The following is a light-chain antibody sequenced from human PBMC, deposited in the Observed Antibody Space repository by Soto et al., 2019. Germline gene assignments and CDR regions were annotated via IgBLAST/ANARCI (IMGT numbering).Light chain of an antibody. CDR3: MQAIQAPRT. V-gene: IGKV2-28*01. Sequence: DIVLTQSPLSLPVTPGEPASISCRSSQSLLHSNGNIYLDWYLQKPGQSPQLLISLGYIRASGVPDRFSGSGSGTDFTLKSTRVEAEDVGVYYCMQAIQAPRTFGLGTKVEIK. J-gene: IGKJ1*01. CDR1: QSLLHSNGNIY. CDR2: LGY.